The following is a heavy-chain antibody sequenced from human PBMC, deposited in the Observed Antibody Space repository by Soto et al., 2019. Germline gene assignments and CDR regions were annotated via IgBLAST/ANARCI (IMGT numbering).Heavy chain of an antibody. Sequence: QLQLQEAGPGLVKPSETLSLTCTVSDDSISSSSYYWGWLRQPPGKGLEWIGNIYYSGSTYYNPSLKSRVTISVDTSKNQFSLKLRSVTAADTAVYYCARLLGYFDNWGQGTLVTVSS. V-gene: IGHV4-39*01. CDR3: ARLLGYFDN. J-gene: IGHJ4*02. D-gene: IGHD7-27*01. CDR2: IYYSGST. CDR1: DDSISSSSYY.